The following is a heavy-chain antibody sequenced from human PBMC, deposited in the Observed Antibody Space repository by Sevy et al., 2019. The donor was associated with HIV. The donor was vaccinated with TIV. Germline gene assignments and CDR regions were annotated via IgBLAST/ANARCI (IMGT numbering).Heavy chain of an antibody. D-gene: IGHD3-10*01. CDR1: GFTFSSYS. J-gene: IGHJ6*02. CDR2: ISSSSSYI. CDR3: ARDRRGAGGSYYYYGMDV. V-gene: IGHV3-21*01. Sequence: GGSLRLSCAASGFTFSSYSMNWVRQAPGKGLEWVSSISSSSSYIYYADSVKGRFTISRDNAKNSLYLQMNSLRVEDTAVYYCARDRRGAGGSYYYYGMDVWGQGTTVTVSS.